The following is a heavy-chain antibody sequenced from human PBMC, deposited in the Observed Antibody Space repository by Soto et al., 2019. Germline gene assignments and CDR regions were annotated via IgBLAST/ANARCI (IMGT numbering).Heavy chain of an antibody. CDR2: ISYDGSNK. D-gene: IGHD3-3*01. J-gene: IGHJ6*02. V-gene: IGHV3-30*18. CDR1: GFTFSSYG. Sequence: QVQLVESGGGVVQPGRSLRLSCAASGFTFSSYGMHWVRQAPGKGLEWVAVISYDGSNKYYAVSVKGRFTFSRDNSKTTLFLQMNSLRAEDTAVYYCAKDLVEVEWLSFYYYSYGMDVCGQGTTVTVSS. CDR3: AKDLVEVEWLSFYYYSYGMDV.